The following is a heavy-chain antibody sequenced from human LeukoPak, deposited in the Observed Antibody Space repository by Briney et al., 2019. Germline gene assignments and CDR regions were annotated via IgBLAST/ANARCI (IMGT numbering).Heavy chain of an antibody. CDR1: GGSFSGHY. CDR2: INHSGST. V-gene: IGHV4-34*01. Sequence: SETLSLTCAVYGGSFSGHYWSWIRQPPGKGVEWIGEINHSGSTNYNPSLKSRVTISVDTSKNQFSLKLSSVTAADTAVYYCARRGNLMATITALDYWGQGTLVTVSS. D-gene: IGHD5-24*01. CDR3: ARRGNLMATITALDY. J-gene: IGHJ4*02.